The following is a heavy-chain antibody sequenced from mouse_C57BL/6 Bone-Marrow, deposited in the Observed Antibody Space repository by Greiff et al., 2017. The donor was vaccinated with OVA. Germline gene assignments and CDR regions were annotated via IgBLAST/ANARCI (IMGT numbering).Heavy chain of an antibody. Sequence: EVKVVESGGGLVKPGGSLKLSCAASGFTFSSYAMSWVRQTPEKRLEWVATISDGGSYTYYPDNVKGRFTISRDNAKNNLYLQMSHLKSEDTAMYYCAIWDLDAMDYWGQGTSVTVSS. D-gene: IGHD4-1*01. J-gene: IGHJ4*01. V-gene: IGHV5-4*03. CDR1: GFTFSSYA. CDR3: AIWDLDAMDY. CDR2: ISDGGSYT.